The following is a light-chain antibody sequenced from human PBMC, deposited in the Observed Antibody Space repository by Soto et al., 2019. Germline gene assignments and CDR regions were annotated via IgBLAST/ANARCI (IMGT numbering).Light chain of an antibody. CDR2: SAS. V-gene: IGKV1-9*01. CDR1: QDISSY. J-gene: IGKJ5*01. CDR3: QHLNSWPPIT. Sequence: DIPLTQSPSFVSASVGDRVTITCRASQDISSYLAWYQQKPGKAPKVLIHSASVLESGVPSRFSGSGSGTHFTLTLNNLQPEDFATYYCQHLNSWPPITFGQGTRLDIK.